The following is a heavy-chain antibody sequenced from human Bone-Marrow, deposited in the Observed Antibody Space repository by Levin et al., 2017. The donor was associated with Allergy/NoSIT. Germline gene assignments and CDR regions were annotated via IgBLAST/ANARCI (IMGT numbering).Heavy chain of an antibody. CDR1: GFTFSTYA. CDR2: ISHSGVSI. V-gene: IGHV3-23*01. CDR3: AKAYHYDSSASSTLPLDY. Sequence: SGGSLRLSCAASGFTFSTYAMSWVRQAPGKGLEWVSGISHSGVSIYYADSVRGRFTISRDNSKNTLFLQMNSLRAEDTAVYYCAKAYHYDSSASSTLPLDYWGQGTLVAVSS. D-gene: IGHD3-22*01. J-gene: IGHJ4*02.